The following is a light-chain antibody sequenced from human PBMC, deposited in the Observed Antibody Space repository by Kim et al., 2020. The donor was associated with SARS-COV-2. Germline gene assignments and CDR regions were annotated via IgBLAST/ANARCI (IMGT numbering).Light chain of an antibody. V-gene: IGKV3-20*01. CDR2: GAS. J-gene: IGKJ1*01. CDR1: QRVSRSY. CDR3: QQYAHSPLA. Sequence: PGERATLSGRASQRVSRSYLAWYQQKPGQAPRLLNHGASNRATGIPDRFSGSESGTDFTLTISGLDREDFAVYYCQQYAHSPLAFGQGTKVDIK.